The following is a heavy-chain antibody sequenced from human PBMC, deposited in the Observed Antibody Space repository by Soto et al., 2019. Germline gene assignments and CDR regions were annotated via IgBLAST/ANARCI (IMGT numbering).Heavy chain of an antibody. CDR2: MSGDGVST. CDR1: GFTFSSYA. CDR3: AKDISSGRYYFDY. D-gene: IGHD3-22*01. J-gene: IGHJ4*02. V-gene: IGHV3-23*01. Sequence: HPGGSLRLSCAASGFTFSSYAMSWVRQAPGKGLEWVSLMSGDGVSTYYADSVKGRFTISRDNSKNTLYLQMNSLRAEDTAIYYCAKDISSGRYYFDYWGQGTLVTVSS.